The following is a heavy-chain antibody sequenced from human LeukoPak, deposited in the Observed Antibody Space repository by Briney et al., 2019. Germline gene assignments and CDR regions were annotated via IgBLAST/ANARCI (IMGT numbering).Heavy chain of an antibody. CDR1: GFTFSNAW. CDR2: IKSKTDGGTT. Sequence: GGSLRLSCAASGFTFSNAWMSWVRQAPGKGLEWVGRIKSKTDGGTTDYAAPVKGRFTISRDDSKNTLYLQMNSLRAEDTAVYYCAKAGGITMIVVVITDWGQGTLVTVSS. CDR3: AKAGGITMIVVVITD. D-gene: IGHD3-22*01. J-gene: IGHJ4*02. V-gene: IGHV3-15*01.